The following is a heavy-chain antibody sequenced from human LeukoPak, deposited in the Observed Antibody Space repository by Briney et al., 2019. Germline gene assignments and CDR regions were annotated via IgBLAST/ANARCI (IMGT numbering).Heavy chain of an antibody. D-gene: IGHD5-18*01. CDR3: AKDRGSYGSEYFQH. CDR1: GFTFSSYG. V-gene: IGHV3-30*02. CDR2: IRYDGSNK. Sequence: GGSLRLSCAASGFTFSSYGMHWVRQAPGKGLEWVAFIRYDGSNKYYADSVKGRFTISRDNSKNTLYLQMNSLRAEDTAVYYCAKDRGSYGSEYFQHWGQGTLVTVSS. J-gene: IGHJ1*01.